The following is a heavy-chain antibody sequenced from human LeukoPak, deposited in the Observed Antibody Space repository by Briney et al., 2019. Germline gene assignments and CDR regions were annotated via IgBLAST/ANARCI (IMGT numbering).Heavy chain of an antibody. Sequence: GRSLRLSCAASGFTFSSYGMHWVRQAPGKGLEWVAVISYDGSNKYYADSVKGRFTISRDNSKNTLYLQMNSLRAEDTAVYYCAKDRRPSKKRYCSGGSCYSGENYYYYGMDVWGQGTTVTVSS. CDR2: ISYDGSNK. CDR1: GFTFSSYG. V-gene: IGHV3-30*18. D-gene: IGHD2-15*01. CDR3: AKDRRPSKKRYCSGGSCYSGENYYYYGMDV. J-gene: IGHJ6*02.